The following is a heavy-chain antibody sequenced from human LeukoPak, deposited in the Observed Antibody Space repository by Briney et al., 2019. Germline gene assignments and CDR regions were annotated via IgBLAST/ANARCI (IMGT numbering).Heavy chain of an antibody. D-gene: IGHD3-22*01. CDR3: ARGAVITMIEH. V-gene: IGHV4-59*08. CDR1: GGSFSGYY. J-gene: IGHJ1*01. CDR2: IYYSGST. Sequence: PSETLSLTCAVYGGSFSGYYWSWIRQPPGKGLEWIGYIYYSGSTNYNPSLKSRVTISVDTSKNQFSLKLSSVTAADTAVYYCARGAVITMIEHWGQGTLVTVSS.